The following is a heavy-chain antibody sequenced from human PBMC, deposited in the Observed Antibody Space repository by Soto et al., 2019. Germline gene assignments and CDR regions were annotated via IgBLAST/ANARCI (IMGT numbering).Heavy chain of an antibody. CDR1: VFSLSTSGVG. CDR2: IYWDDDK. J-gene: IGHJ4*02. Sequence: QITLKDSGPTLVKLKQTLPLTCTFSVFSLSTSGVGVWWIRQPPGKDLEWLTLIYWDDDKRYSPSLKNTLTIPKDTSQNQVVLTMTNMDHVYTATYCCAHRLQPIPNDWNYAFFDYWGQGVLVTVSS. D-gene: IGHD1-7*01. CDR3: AHRLQPIPNDWNYAFFDY. V-gene: IGHV2-5*02.